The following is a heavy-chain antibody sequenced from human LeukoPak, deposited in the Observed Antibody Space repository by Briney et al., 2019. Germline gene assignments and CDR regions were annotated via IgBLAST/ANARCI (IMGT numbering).Heavy chain of an antibody. CDR2: IYPGDSDT. V-gene: IGHV5-51*01. CDR1: GYRFTTYW. Sequence: GESLKISCQGSGYRFTTYWIGWVRQMPGKGLEWMGIIYPGDSDTRYSPSFQGQVTISADKSISTAYLQWSSLKASDNAMYYCARQSGYSSSWYFVYWGQGTLVTVSS. D-gene: IGHD6-13*01. J-gene: IGHJ4*02. CDR3: ARQSGYSSSWYFVY.